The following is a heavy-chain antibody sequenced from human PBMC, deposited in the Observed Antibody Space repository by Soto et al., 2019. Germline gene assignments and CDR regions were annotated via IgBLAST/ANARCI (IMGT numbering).Heavy chain of an antibody. D-gene: IGHD2-15*01. CDR2: ISGSGGST. CDR3: AKFDIVVVVAATTIDY. V-gene: IGHV3-23*01. J-gene: IGHJ4*02. CDR1: GFTFSSYA. Sequence: GGSLRLSCAASGFTFSSYAMSWVRQAPGKGLEWVSAISGSGGSTYYADSVKGRFTISRDNSKNTLYLQMNSLRAEDTAVYYCAKFDIVVVVAATTIDYWGQGTLVTVSS.